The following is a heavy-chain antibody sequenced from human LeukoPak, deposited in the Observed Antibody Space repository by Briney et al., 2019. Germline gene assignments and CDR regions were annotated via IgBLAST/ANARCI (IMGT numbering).Heavy chain of an antibody. Sequence: GGSLRLSCAASGFTFDNYAMNWVRQVPGKGLEWISLISWNSGTIGYADSVKGRFTISRDNANNFLYLQMNSLRAEDTALYYCASAYKDRSLAGKKEFFQHWGQGTLVTVSS. CDR1: GFTFDNYA. CDR3: ASAYKDRSLAGKKEFFQH. D-gene: IGHD6-19*01. CDR2: ISWNSGTI. J-gene: IGHJ1*01. V-gene: IGHV3-9*01.